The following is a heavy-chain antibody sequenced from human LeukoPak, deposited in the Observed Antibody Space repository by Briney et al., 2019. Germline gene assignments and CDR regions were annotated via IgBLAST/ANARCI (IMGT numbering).Heavy chain of an antibody. J-gene: IGHJ4*02. CDR3: AILGEQQPLWSY. D-gene: IGHD6-13*01. CDR2: ISYDGSNK. Sequence: GGSLRLSCAASGFTFSSYAMHWVRQAPGKGLEWVAVISYDGSNKYYADSVKGRFTISRDNSKNTLYLQMNSLRAEDTAVYYCAILGEQQPLWSYWGQGTLVTVSS. CDR1: GFTFSSYA. V-gene: IGHV3-30-3*01.